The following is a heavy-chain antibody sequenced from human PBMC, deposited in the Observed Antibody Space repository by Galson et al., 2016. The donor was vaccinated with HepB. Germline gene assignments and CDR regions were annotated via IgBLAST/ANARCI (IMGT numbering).Heavy chain of an antibody. Sequence: CAISGDSVYNNGAAWVWIRQSPSRGLEWLGRTFYRSTWENHYTGSVRNRITISPDTPRNQFSLHLNSVTPDDTAVYYCARAVMLGRGMDVWGQGTTVTVSS. V-gene: IGHV6-1*01. J-gene: IGHJ6*02. CDR2: TFYRSTWEN. CDR3: ARAVMLGRGMDV. CDR1: GDSVYNNGAA. D-gene: IGHD3-10*01.